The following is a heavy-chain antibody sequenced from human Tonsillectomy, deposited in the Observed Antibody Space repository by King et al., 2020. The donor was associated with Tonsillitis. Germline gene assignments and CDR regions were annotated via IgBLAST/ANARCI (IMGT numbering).Heavy chain of an antibody. CDR2: INHSGST. CDR1: GGAFSGYY. V-gene: IGHV4-34*01. CDR3: ARYFGSYELDP. D-gene: IGHD2-21*01. Sequence: VQLQQWGAGLLKPSETLSLTCAVYGGAFSGYYWSWIRQPPGKGLEWSGEINHSGSTNYNPSLKSRFTISIDTSKNQFSLKLSSVTAADTAVYYCARYFGSYELDPWGQGTLVTVSS. J-gene: IGHJ5*02.